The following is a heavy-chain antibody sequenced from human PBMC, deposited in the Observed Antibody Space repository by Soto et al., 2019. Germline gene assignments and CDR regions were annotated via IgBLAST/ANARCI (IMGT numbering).Heavy chain of an antibody. Sequence: QVQLVQSGAEVKKPGASVKVSCKASGYTFTSYYMHWVRQAPGQGLEWMGIINPSGGSTSYAQKFQGRVTMTRDTSTSTVYMELSSLRSEDTAVYYCARDPSTRDSGYSGDFDYWGQGTLVTVSS. CDR1: GYTFTSYY. CDR2: INPSGGST. CDR3: ARDPSTRDSGYSGDFDY. D-gene: IGHD5-12*01. V-gene: IGHV1-46*01. J-gene: IGHJ4*02.